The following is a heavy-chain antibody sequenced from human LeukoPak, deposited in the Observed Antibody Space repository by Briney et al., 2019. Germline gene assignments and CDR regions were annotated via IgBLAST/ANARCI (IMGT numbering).Heavy chain of an antibody. CDR1: GFTFSSYW. V-gene: IGHV3-23*01. CDR3: AKDSIRMWWYEEHRYFDY. D-gene: IGHD2-15*01. J-gene: IGHJ4*02. CDR2: ISCSGGST. Sequence: GGSLRLSCAASGFTFSSYWMSWVRQAPGKGLEWVSAISCSGGSTYYADSVKGRFTISRDNSKNTLYLQMNSLRAEDTAVYYCAKDSIRMWWYEEHRYFDYWGQGTLVTVSS.